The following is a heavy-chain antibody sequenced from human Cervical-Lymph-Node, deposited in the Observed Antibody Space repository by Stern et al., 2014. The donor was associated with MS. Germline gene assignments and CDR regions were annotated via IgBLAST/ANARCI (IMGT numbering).Heavy chain of an antibody. Sequence: QLQLQESGPGLVKPSETLSLTCIVSGGSISSSDYYWGWIRQPPGRGLEWIGSLYKSERTYYNPSLKSRVTISVDTSKNKVSLKLASVTAADTAVYYCARIRFLEWLPEYWGQGTLVTVSS. D-gene: IGHD3-3*01. V-gene: IGHV4-39*01. CDR3: ARIRFLEWLPEY. CDR1: GGSISSSDYY. CDR2: LYKSERT. J-gene: IGHJ4*02.